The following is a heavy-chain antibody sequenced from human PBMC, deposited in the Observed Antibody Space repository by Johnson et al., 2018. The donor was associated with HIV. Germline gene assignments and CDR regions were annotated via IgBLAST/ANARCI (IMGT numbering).Heavy chain of an antibody. CDR3: ARLVTIFGVVKGAFDI. CDR1: GFTFSRYW. Sequence: VQLVEYGGGVAQPGRSLRLSCAASGFTFSRYWMSWVRQAPGEGLEWVANINQDGSEKNYVDSVKGRFTISRDNAQDSLYLQMNSLRAEDTAVYYCARLVTIFGVVKGAFDIWGQGTMVTVSS. CDR2: INQDGSEK. D-gene: IGHD3-3*01. V-gene: IGHV3-7*05. J-gene: IGHJ3*02.